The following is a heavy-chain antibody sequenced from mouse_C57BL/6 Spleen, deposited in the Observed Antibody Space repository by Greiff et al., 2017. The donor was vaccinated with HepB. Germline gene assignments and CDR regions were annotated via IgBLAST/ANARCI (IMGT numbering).Heavy chain of an antibody. CDR3: TGGGWYFDV. CDR2: IRLKSDNYAT. J-gene: IGHJ1*03. V-gene: IGHV6-3*01. CDR1: GFTFSNYW. Sequence: DVQLVESGGGLVQPGGSMKLSCVASGFTFSNYWMNWVRQSPEKGLEWVAQIRLKSDNYATHYAESVKGRFTISRDDSKSSVYLQMNNLRAEDTGIYYCTGGGWYFDVWGTGTTVTVSS.